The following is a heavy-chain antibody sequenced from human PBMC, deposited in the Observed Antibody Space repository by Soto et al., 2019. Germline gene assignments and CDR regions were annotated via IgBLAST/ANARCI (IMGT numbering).Heavy chain of an antibody. CDR2: IDYTGAT. CDR1: GASMRSGGHS. Sequence: QVQLPESGTGLVKPSQTVSLPCAVSGASMRSGGHSWSWIRQSPGRGLEWIGYIDYTGATYYNPSLKSRVTLPVDRSNNQFSLNVNSVTASDTAVYYCARAPPGPAPRWDVWGQGTTVTVSS. D-gene: IGHD3-10*01. J-gene: IGHJ6*02. V-gene: IGHV4-30-2*06. CDR3: ARAPPGPAPRWDV.